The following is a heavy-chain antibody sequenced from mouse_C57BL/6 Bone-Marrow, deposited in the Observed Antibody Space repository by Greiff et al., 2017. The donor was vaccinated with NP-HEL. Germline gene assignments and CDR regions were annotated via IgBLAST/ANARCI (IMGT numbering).Heavy chain of an antibody. Sequence: VQLQQPGAELVKPGASVKVSCKASGYTFTSYWMHWVKQRPGQGLEWIGRIHPSDSDTNYNQKFKGKATLTVDKSSSTAYMQLSSLTSEDSAVYYCAISPMITTYCFDYWGQGTTLTVSS. D-gene: IGHD2-4*01. J-gene: IGHJ2*01. CDR1: GYTFTSYW. V-gene: IGHV1-74*01. CDR2: IHPSDSDT. CDR3: AISPMITTYCFDY.